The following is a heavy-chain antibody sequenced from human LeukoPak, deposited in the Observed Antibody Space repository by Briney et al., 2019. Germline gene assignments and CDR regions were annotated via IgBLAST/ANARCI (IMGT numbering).Heavy chain of an antibody. CDR3: ARFGGDTNYYDSSGYYY. Sequence: PGGSLRLSCAASGFSVSRNYLTWVRQAPGKGLEWVSIIYTGGTTYSADSVKGRFTISRDSSKNTLYLQMNSLTAEDTAMYYCARFGGDTNYYDSSGYYYWGQGTLVTVSS. CDR2: IYTGGTT. J-gene: IGHJ4*02. CDR1: GFSVSRNY. V-gene: IGHV3-53*01. D-gene: IGHD3-22*01.